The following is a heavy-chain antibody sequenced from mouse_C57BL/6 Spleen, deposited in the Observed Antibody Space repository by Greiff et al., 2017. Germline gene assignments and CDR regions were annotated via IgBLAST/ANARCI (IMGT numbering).Heavy chain of an antibody. D-gene: IGHD3-2*02. V-gene: IGHV1-64*01. CDR1: GYTFTSYW. J-gene: IGHJ3*01. CDR2: IHPNSGST. CDR3: ARWETAQAAWFAY. Sequence: VQLQQSGAELVKPGASVKLSCKASGYTFTSYWMHWVKQRPGQGLEWIGMIHPNSGSTNYNEKFKSKATLTVDKYSSTAYMQLSSLTSEDSAVYYCARWETAQAAWFAYWGQGTLVTVSA.